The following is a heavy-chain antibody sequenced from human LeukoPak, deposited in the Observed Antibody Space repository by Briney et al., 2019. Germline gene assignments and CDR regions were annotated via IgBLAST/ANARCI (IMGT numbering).Heavy chain of an antibody. J-gene: IGHJ5*02. V-gene: IGHV3-23*01. CDR1: GFTFSSYA. Sequence: GGSLRLSCAASGFTFSSYAMSWVRQAPGKGLEWVSAISGSGGSTYYADSVKGRFTISRDNSKNTLYLQMNSLRAEDTAIYYCARGVGQRLGNWFTPWGQGTLVTVSS. CDR3: ARGVGQRLGNWFTP. CDR2: ISGSGGST. D-gene: IGHD6-25*01.